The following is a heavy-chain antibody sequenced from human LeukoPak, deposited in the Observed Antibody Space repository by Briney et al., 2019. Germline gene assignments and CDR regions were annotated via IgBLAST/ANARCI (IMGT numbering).Heavy chain of an antibody. V-gene: IGHV3-9*03. Sequence: PGRSLRLSCAASGFTFDDYAMHWVRQAPGKGLEWVSGISWNSGSIGYADSVKGRFTISRDNAKNSLYLQMNSLGAEDMALYYCAKGQQLVLFGAFDIWGQRTMVTVSS. CDR2: ISWNSGSI. CDR1: GFTFDDYA. D-gene: IGHD6-13*01. CDR3: AKGQQLVLFGAFDI. J-gene: IGHJ3*02.